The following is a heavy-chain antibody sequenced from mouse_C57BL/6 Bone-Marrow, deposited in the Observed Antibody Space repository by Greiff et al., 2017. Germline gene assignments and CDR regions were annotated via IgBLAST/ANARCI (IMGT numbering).Heavy chain of an antibody. V-gene: IGHV1-54*01. CDR2: INPGSGGT. J-gene: IGHJ4*01. Sequence: VQLQQSGAELVRPGTSVKVSCKASGYAFTNYLIEWVKQRPGQGLEWIGVINPGSGGTNYNEKFKGKATLTADKSSSTAYMQLSSLTSEDSAVYFCARSTFYAMDYGGQGTSVTVSS. CDR3: ARSTFYAMDY. CDR1: GYAFTNYL.